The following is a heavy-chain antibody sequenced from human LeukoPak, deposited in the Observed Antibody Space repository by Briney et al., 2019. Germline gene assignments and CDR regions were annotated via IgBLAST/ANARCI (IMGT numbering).Heavy chain of an antibody. CDR3: ARGAKCRLTGCGSYEYIDV. Sequence: SETLSLTCTVSGGSISRGNDYWGWIRQPAGKELEWIGRSYTSGSTNYNPSLKSRVTISVDRSKNQFSLSLSSVTPADTAVYYCARGAKCRLTGCGSYEYIDVWGEGTTVPVSS. CDR1: GGSISRGNDY. V-gene: IGHV4-61*02. J-gene: IGHJ6*03. CDR2: SYTSGST. D-gene: IGHD2-2*01.